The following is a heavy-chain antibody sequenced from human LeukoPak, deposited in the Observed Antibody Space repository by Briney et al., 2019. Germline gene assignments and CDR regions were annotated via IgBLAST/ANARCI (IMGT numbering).Heavy chain of an antibody. D-gene: IGHD3/OR15-3a*01. V-gene: IGHV1-2*02. CDR3: ARGGLVYDFLTGYYAPGLEYFHH. CDR1: GYTFTSYY. J-gene: IGHJ1*01. CDR2: INPNSGGT. Sequence: ASVKVSCKASGYTFTSYYMHWVRQAPGQGLEWMGWINPNSGGTNYAQKFQGRVTMTRDTSISTAYMELSSLRSDDTAVYYCARGGLVYDFLTGYYAPGLEYFHHWGQGSLVIVSS.